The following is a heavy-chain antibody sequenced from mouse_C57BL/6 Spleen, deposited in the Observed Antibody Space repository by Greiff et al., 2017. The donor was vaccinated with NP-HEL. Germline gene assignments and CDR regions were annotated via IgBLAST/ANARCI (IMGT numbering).Heavy chain of an antibody. Sequence: LKQSGASVKISCKASGYAFSSYWMNWVKQRPGKGLEWIGQIYPGDGDTNYNGKFKGKATLTADKSSSTAYMQLSSLTSEDSAVYFCARSDYYGSSSTTPFDVWGTGTTVTVSS. V-gene: IGHV1-80*01. CDR3: ARSDYYGSSSTTPFDV. CDR2: IYPGDGDT. J-gene: IGHJ1*03. D-gene: IGHD1-1*01. CDR1: GYAFSSYW.